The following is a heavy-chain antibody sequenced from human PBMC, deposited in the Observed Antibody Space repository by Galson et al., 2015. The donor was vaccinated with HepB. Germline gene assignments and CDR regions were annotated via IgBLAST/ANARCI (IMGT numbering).Heavy chain of an antibody. Sequence: ETLSLTCTVSGGSVSSYYWSWIRQSPRKGLEWIGFIYYSGSTNYNPSLKSRVTISLDTSKNQFSLRLTSVTAADTAVYYCARERVSSRAFDYWGQGTLVTVSS. CDR3: ARERVSSRAFDY. V-gene: IGHV4-59*02. D-gene: IGHD2/OR15-2a*01. CDR2: IYYSGST. J-gene: IGHJ4*02. CDR1: GGSVSSYY.